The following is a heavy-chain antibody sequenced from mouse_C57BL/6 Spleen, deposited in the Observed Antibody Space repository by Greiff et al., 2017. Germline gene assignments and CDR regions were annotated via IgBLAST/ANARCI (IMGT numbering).Heavy chain of an antibody. CDR2: IYPRSGNT. D-gene: IGHD1-2*01. Sequence: QVQLQQSGAELARPGASVKLSCKASGYTFTSYGISWVKQSTGQGLEWIGEIYPRSGNTYYNEKFKGKATLTADKSSSTAYMELRSLTSGDSAVYFCAGSADEGFDYWGQGTTLTVSS. CDR3: AGSADEGFDY. J-gene: IGHJ2*01. V-gene: IGHV1-81*01. CDR1: GYTFTSYG.